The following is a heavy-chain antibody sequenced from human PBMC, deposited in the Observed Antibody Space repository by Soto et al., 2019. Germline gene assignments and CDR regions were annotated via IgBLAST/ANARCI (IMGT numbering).Heavy chain of an antibody. CDR3: ARADYAYHLRAFDI. Sequence: ETLSLTCTVSGGSISSYYWSWIWQPPGKGLEWIGYIYYSGSTNYNPSLKSRVTISVDTSKNQFSLKLSSVTAADTAVYYCARADYAYHLRAFDIWGQGTMVTVSS. D-gene: IGHD4-17*01. V-gene: IGHV4-59*01. CDR1: GGSISSYY. J-gene: IGHJ3*02. CDR2: IYYSGST.